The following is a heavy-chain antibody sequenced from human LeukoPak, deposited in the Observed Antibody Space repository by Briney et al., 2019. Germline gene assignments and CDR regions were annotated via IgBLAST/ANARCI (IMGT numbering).Heavy chain of an antibody. CDR2: INSDGSVT. D-gene: IGHD1-26*01. V-gene: IGHV3-74*01. CDR1: KLSLIKNS. Sequence: ESLTLSCLVSKLSLIKNSMQWVRQPAGKGRIWVARINSDGSVTDYADSVKGRFAISRDNAKNTLFLQTNSLRGEDTALFYCVREVGAPGSFDIWGQGTLVTVSS. J-gene: IGHJ3*02. CDR3: VREVGAPGSFDI.